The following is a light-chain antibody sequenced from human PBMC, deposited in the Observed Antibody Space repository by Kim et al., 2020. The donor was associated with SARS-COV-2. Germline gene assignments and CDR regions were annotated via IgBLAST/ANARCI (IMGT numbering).Light chain of an antibody. CDR3: QQFNDYPLT. Sequence: ASVGDKVTITCRASQAISSALAWYQQRPGKAPKLLIYDVSSLESGVPSRFSGSGSGTYFTLTINSLQPEDFATYYCQQFNDYPLTFGGGTKVDIK. CDR1: QAISSA. J-gene: IGKJ4*01. CDR2: DVS. V-gene: IGKV1D-13*01.